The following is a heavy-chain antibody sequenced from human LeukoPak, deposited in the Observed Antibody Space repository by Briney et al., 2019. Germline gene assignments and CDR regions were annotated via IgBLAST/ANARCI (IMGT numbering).Heavy chain of an antibody. V-gene: IGHV3-49*04. CDR3: TRYCGGDCYAAFDI. CDR2: ISSVAYGGTT. Sequence: GRSLRLSCTTSGFTFGDYAVSWVRQAPGKGLEWVGFISSVAYGGTTDYAASVKGRFTISRDDSKSIAYLQMNSLKTEDTAVYYCTRYCGGDCYAAFDIWGQGTMVTVSS. J-gene: IGHJ3*02. CDR1: GFTFGDYA. D-gene: IGHD2-21*02.